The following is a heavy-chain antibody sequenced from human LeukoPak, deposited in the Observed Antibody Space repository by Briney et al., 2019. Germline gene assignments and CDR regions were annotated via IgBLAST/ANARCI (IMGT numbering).Heavy chain of an antibody. CDR2: IYTSSST. CDR1: GGSISSSSYY. V-gene: IGHV4-61*02. D-gene: IGHD6-13*01. CDR3: ATNQQQLYYYYYYMDV. J-gene: IGHJ6*03. Sequence: SSETLSLTCTVSGGSISSSSYYCGWIRQPAAKGLEWIGRIYTSSSTNYNPSRKSRVTISVDTSKNKFTLKLSSVTAADTAVYYCATNQQQLYYYYYYMDVWGKGTTVTVSS.